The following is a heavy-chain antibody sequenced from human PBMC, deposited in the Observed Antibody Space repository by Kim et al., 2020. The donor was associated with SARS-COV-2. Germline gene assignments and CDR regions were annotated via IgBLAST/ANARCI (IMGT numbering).Heavy chain of an antibody. CDR3: ATFLDVERYCSVGCFYWYFGL. CDR2: IDGGSRAV. Sequence: GGSLRLSCAASGFTLSNYPMSWVRQAPGKGLEWLSYIDGGSRAVYYADSVKGRFSISRDNPKNSLYLQMNSLRDEDTAIYYCATFLDVERYCSVGCFYWYFGLWGRGTLVTVSS. V-gene: IGHV3-48*02. J-gene: IGHJ2*01. CDR1: GFTLSNYP. D-gene: IGHD2-15*01.